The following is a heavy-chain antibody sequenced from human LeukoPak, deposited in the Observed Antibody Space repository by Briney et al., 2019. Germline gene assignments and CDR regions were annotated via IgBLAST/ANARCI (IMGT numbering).Heavy chain of an antibody. CDR1: GDSVSGGSHF. CDR3: ARDGDY. V-gene: IGHV4-61*01. CDR2: IYYTGST. J-gene: IGHJ4*02. Sequence: SETLSLTCTVSGDSVSGGSHFWSWIRQPPGRGLEWIAYIYYTGSTNYNPSLKSRVTISVDTSKNQFSLKLTSVTAADTAVYYCARDGDYWGRGTLVTVSS.